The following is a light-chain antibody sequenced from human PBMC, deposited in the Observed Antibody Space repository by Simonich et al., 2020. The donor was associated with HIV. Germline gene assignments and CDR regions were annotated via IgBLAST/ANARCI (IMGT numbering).Light chain of an antibody. J-gene: IGLJ3*02. CDR1: TSDLGVYDT. CDR3: SSYTSTNSPVV. V-gene: IGLV2-14*03. Sequence: QSALTQPASVSGSPGQSITISCTGTTSDLGVYDTVSWYQQHPGQAPKLIISDVNKRPAGVSSRFSCSKSGKTASLAISGLQAEDEADYYCSSYTSTNSPVVFGGGTRLTVL. CDR2: DVN.